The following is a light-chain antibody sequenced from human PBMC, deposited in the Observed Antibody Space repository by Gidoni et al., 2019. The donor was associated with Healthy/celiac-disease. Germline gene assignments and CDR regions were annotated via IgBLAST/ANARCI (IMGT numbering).Light chain of an antibody. CDR3: QSYDSSLSGWV. CDR2: GNS. J-gene: IGLJ1*01. V-gene: IGLV1-40*01. CDR1: SSNIGAGYD. Sequence: QSVLPPPPSVAGAPGQRVTISCTGSSSNIGAGYDVHWYQQLPGTAPKLLIYGNSNRPSGVPDRFSGSKSGTSASLAITGLQAEDEADYYCQSYDSSLSGWVFGAGTKVTVL.